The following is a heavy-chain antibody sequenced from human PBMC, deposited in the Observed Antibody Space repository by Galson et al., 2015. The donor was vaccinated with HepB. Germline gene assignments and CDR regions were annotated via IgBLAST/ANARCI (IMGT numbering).Heavy chain of an antibody. CDR3: AREMRYCSGGSCYAD. CDR1: GDSVSSNSAA. J-gene: IGHJ4*02. Sequence: CAISGDSVSSNSAAWNWIRQSPSRGLEWLGRTYYRSKWYNDYAVSVKSRITINPDTSKNQFSLQLNSVTPEDTAVYYCAREMRYCSGGSCYADWGQGTLVTVSS. CDR2: TYYRSKWYN. D-gene: IGHD2-15*01. V-gene: IGHV6-1*01.